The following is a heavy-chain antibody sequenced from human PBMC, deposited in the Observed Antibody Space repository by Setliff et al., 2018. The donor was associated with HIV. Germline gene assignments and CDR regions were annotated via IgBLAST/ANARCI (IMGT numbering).Heavy chain of an antibody. J-gene: IGHJ4*02. Sequence: SETLSLTCTVSGGSISTSNYYWGWVRQPPGKGLEWIGYIYYSGSTNYNPSVKSRVIISVDTSKNQFSLRLSSVTAADTALYYCARRSTVARGVDCFDLWGQGTQVTVSS. V-gene: IGHV4-61*05. CDR1: GGSISTSNYY. CDR3: ARRSTVARGVDCFDL. CDR2: IYYSGST. D-gene: IGHD3-10*01.